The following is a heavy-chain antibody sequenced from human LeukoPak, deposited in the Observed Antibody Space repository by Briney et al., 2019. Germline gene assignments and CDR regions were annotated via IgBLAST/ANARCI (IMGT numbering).Heavy chain of an antibody. Sequence: GGSLRLSCAASGFTVSSNYMSWVRQAPGKGLEWVSVIYSGGSTYYADSVKGRFTISRDNSRNTLYLQMNSLRAEDTAVYYCARSTSLGYYYGMDVWGQGTTVTVSS. CDR2: IYSGGST. J-gene: IGHJ6*02. CDR1: GFTVSSNY. D-gene: IGHD2-2*01. CDR3: ARSTSLGYYYGMDV. V-gene: IGHV3-66*01.